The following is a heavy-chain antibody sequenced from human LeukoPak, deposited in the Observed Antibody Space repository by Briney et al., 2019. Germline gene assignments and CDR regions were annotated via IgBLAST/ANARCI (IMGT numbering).Heavy chain of an antibody. Sequence: RRSLRLSCAASGFTFRNHGMHWIRQAPGKGLEWVAIIWYDGSNKYYADSLNGRFTISRDNSKNTLYLQMNNLRDDDTAVYYCVRDRGALQYFDYWGQGTLVTVSS. V-gene: IGHV3-33*01. CDR2: IWYDGSNK. CDR1: GFTFRNHG. D-gene: IGHD5-24*01. J-gene: IGHJ4*02. CDR3: VRDRGALQYFDY.